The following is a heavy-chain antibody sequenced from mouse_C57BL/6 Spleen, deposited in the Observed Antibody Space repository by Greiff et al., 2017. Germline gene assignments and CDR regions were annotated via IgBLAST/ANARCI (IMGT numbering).Heavy chain of an antibody. CDR3: ARNLYYDYDLDY. J-gene: IGHJ2*01. V-gene: IGHV5-17*01. CDR1: GFTFSAYG. Sequence: EVKLVESGGGLVKPGGSLKLSCAASGFTFSAYGMHWVRQAPAKGLEWVAYISSGSSTIYYADTVKGRFTISRDNAKNTLFLQMTSLRSEDTAMYYCARNLYYDYDLDYWGQGTTLTVSS. D-gene: IGHD2-4*01. CDR2: ISSGSSTI.